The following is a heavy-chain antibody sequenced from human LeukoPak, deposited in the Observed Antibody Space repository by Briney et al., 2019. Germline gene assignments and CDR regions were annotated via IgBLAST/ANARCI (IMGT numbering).Heavy chain of an antibody. J-gene: IGHJ4*02. CDR1: GFTFSSYA. D-gene: IGHD7-27*01. CDR2: ISYDGSNK. Sequence: PGGSLRLSCAASGFTFSSYAMHWVRQAPGKGLEWVAVISYDGSNKYYADSVKGRFTISRDNSKNTLYLQMNSLRAEDTAVYYCARDILTGFDYWGQGTLVTVPS. V-gene: IGHV3-30*01. CDR3: ARDILTGFDY.